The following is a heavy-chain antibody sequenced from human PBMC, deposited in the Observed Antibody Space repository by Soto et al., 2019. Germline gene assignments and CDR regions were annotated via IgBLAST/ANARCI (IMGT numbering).Heavy chain of an antibody. J-gene: IGHJ4*02. CDR1: GFTVSSNY. CDR3: ARNYYDCGGGFDY. CDR2: IYSGGST. Sequence: GGSLRLSCAASGFTVSSNYMSWVRQAPGKGLEWVSVIYSGGSTYYADSVKGRFTISRDNSKNTLYLQMNSLRAEDTAVYYCARNYYDCGGGFDYWGQGTLVTVSS. D-gene: IGHD3-22*01. V-gene: IGHV3-53*01.